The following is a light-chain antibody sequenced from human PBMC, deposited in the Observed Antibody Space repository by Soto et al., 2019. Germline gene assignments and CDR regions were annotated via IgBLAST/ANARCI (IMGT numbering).Light chain of an antibody. CDR1: QSVTSNY. V-gene: IGKV3-20*01. J-gene: IGKJ1*01. CDR3: QQYGGTPRT. CDR2: GAS. Sequence: EIVLTPSPGTLSLSPVERATLSCRASQSVTSNYLAWHQQKPGQAPRLLIYGASNRATGIPDRFSGSGSGTDFTFTISRLEPEDFAVYYCQQYGGTPRTFGQGTKVDIK.